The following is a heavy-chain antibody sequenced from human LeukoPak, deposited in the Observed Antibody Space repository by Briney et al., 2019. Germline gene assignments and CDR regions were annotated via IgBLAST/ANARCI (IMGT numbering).Heavy chain of an antibody. CDR1: GFTFSSYW. CDR2: IKQDGSEK. D-gene: IGHD3-10*01. J-gene: IGHJ3*02. Sequence: GGSLRLSCAASGFTFSSYWMSWVRQAPGKGLEWVANIKQDGSEKYYVHSVKGRFTISRDNPKNSLYLQMNSLRAEDTALYYCAKAPYGSGSYITAFDIWGQGTMVTVSS. CDR3: AKAPYGSGSYITAFDI. V-gene: IGHV3-7*03.